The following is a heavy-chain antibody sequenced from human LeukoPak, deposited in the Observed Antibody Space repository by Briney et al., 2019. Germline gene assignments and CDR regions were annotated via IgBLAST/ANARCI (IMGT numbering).Heavy chain of an antibody. CDR3: ARVVALYSTSSGFDY. D-gene: IGHD6-6*01. CDR2: ISYDGSNK. J-gene: IGHJ4*02. CDR1: GFNFDNFA. Sequence: GGSLRLSCVVSGFNFDNFAMHWVRQPLGKGLEWVALISYDGSNKYYADSVKGRFTISRDNSKNTLYLQMNSLRPEDTAVYYCARVVALYSTSSGFDYWGQGTLVTVSS. V-gene: IGHV3-30-3*01.